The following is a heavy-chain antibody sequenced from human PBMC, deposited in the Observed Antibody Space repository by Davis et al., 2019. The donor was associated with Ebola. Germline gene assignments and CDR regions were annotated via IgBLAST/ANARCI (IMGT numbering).Heavy chain of an antibody. V-gene: IGHV4-34*01. CDR2: INHSGST. CDR1: GGSFSGYY. CDR3: ARGGWDFNWFDP. Sequence: PSETLSLTCAVYGGSFSGYYWSWIRQPPGKGLEWIGEINHSGSTNYNPSLKSRVTISVDTSKNQFSLKLSSVTAADTAVYYCARGGWDFNWFDPWGQGTLVTVSS. J-gene: IGHJ5*02. D-gene: IGHD1-26*01.